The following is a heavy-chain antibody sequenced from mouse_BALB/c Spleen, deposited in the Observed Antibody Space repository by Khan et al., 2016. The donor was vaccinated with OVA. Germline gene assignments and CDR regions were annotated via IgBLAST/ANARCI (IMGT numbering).Heavy chain of an antibody. Sequence: EVQLQELGPGLVKPSQSLSLTCTVTGYSITSDYAWNWIRQFPGNKLEWMGYIKYSGSTSYNPSLKSRISITRNTLQNQFFLQLSSVTTEDTATYYCARSGTISTVILTDFDSWGQGTTLTVSS. V-gene: IGHV3-2*02. D-gene: IGHD1-1*01. CDR3: ARSGTISTVILTDFDS. CDR2: IKYSGST. CDR1: GYSITSDYA. J-gene: IGHJ2*01.